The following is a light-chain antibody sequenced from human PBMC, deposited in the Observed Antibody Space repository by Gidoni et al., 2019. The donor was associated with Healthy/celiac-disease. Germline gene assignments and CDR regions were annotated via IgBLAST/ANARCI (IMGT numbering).Light chain of an antibody. CDR1: SSNIGSNT. J-gene: IGLJ1*01. CDR3: AAWDDSLNGPNYV. V-gene: IGLV1-44*01. Sequence: SVLTHPPSASGTPGQRVPISCSGSSSNIGSNTVNWYQQLPGTAPKLLIYSNNQRPSGVPDRFSGSKSGTSASLAISGLQSEDEADYYCAAWDDSLNGPNYVFGTGTKVTVL. CDR2: SNN.